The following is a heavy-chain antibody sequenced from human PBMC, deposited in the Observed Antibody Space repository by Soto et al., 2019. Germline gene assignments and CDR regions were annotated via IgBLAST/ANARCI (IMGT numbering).Heavy chain of an antibody. V-gene: IGHV4-34*01. CDR3: ARTRSSGWYFDY. CDR1: GESFSGYY. CDR2: ITHSGST. Sequence: QVQLQQWGAGLLKPSETLSLTCAVYGESFSGYYWSWLRKPPGRGLEWIGEITHSGSTNYNPSLKRRQHIQVDTSKTQVSLKLCSVTAADTAVYYGARTRSSGWYFDYWGRGTLVTIAS. J-gene: IGHJ4*02. D-gene: IGHD6-19*01.